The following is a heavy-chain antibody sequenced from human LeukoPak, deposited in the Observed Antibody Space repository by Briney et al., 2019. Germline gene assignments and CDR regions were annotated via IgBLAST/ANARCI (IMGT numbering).Heavy chain of an antibody. Sequence: SETLSLTCAVYGGSFSGYYWSWIRQPPGKGLEWIGEINHSGSTNYNPSLKSRVTISVDTSKNQFSLKLSSVTAADTAVYYCAQTIAAAGTDYWGQGTLVTVSS. D-gene: IGHD6-13*01. V-gene: IGHV4-34*01. CDR3: AQTIAAAGTDY. CDR2: INHSGST. J-gene: IGHJ4*02. CDR1: GGSFSGYY.